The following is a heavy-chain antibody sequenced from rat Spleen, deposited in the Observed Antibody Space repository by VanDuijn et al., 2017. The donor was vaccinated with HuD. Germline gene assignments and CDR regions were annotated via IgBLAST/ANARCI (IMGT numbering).Heavy chain of an antibody. CDR2: ISPSGGAT. D-gene: IGHD4-3*01. Sequence: EVQLVESGGGLVQPGRSLKLSCAASGFTFNNYDMAWVRQAPAKSLEWVASISPSGGATYYRDSVKGRFTISRDYAKSTLYLQMDSLRSEDTATYYCARSGSSTYFDYWGQGVMVTVSS. CDR1: GFTFNNYD. J-gene: IGHJ2*01. CDR3: ARSGSSTYFDY. V-gene: IGHV5-25*01.